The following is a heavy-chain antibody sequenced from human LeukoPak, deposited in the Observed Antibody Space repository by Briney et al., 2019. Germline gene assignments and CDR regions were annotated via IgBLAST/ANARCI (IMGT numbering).Heavy chain of an antibody. CDR2: VNSDGSST. J-gene: IGHJ4*02. CDR3: AREITGAEYGYCSSTSCSYPFDY. D-gene: IGHD2-2*01. Sequence: QPGGSLRLSCAASGFTFSTYWMHWVRQAPGKGLLWVSRVNSDGSSTMYADSVKGRFTISRDNAKNSLYLQMNSLRAEDTAVYYCAREITGAEYGYCSSTSCSYPFDYWGQGTLVTVSS. CDR1: GFTFSTYW. V-gene: IGHV3-74*03.